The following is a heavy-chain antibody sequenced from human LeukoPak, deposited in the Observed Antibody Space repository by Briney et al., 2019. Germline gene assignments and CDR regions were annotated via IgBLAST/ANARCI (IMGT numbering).Heavy chain of an antibody. CDR3: TTRVVPTNDS. CDR2: IKKISEGVTA. D-gene: IGHD4/OR15-4a*01. J-gene: IGHJ5*01. Sequence: PGGSLRLSCEASGGNFTIVWMYWVRQPPGKGLEWVGRIKKISEGVTADYPTPVNTRSTVSTDDSKSTLYLPMNTLNTEDTDVYYCTTRVVPTNDSWGAGNLVT. CDR1: GGNFTIVW. V-gene: IGHV3-15*01.